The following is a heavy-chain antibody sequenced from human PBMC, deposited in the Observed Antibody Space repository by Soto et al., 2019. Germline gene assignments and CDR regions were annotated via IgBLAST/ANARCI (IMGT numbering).Heavy chain of an antibody. D-gene: IGHD2-2*02. J-gene: IGHJ4*02. CDR2: ISGSGGST. CDR3: AKLGLVDCSSTSCYNNDY. V-gene: IGHV3-23*01. Sequence: GGSLRLSCAASGFTFSSYAMSWVRQAPGKGLEWVSAISGSGGSTYYADSVKGRFTISRDNSKNTLYLQMNSLRAEDTAVYYCAKLGLVDCSSTSCYNNDYWGQGTLVTVSS. CDR1: GFTFSSYA.